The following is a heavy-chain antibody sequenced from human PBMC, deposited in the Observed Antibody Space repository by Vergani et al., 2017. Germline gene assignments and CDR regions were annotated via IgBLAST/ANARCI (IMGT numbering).Heavy chain of an antibody. CDR2: ISYDGSNK. CDR3: ARNRYCGGDCYSPGLDY. CDR1: GFTFSSYA. J-gene: IGHJ4*02. V-gene: IGHV3-30-3*01. Sequence: VQLLESGGGLVQPGGSLRLSCAASGFTFSSYAMSWVRQAPGKGLEWVAVISYDGSNKYYADSVKGRFTISRDNSKNTLYLQMNSLRAEDTAVYYCARNRYCGGDCYSPGLDYWGQGTLVTVSS. D-gene: IGHD2-21*01.